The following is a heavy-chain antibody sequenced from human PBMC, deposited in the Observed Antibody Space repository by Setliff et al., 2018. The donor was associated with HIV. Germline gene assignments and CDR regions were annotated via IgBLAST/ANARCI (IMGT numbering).Heavy chain of an antibody. D-gene: IGHD2-21*02. CDR3: VRWYYCVSGACYRADY. V-gene: IGHV4-34*01. Sequence: ETLSLTCSVYGTSFSDHYWSWVRQTPGKGLEWIGEMNQSGTTNYNPSLKSRVTMSIDTSERQFSLKLTSVTAADTAVYYCVRWYYCVSGACYRADYWGQGTMVTAPQ. CDR2: MNQSGTT. J-gene: IGHJ4*02. CDR1: GTSFSDHY.